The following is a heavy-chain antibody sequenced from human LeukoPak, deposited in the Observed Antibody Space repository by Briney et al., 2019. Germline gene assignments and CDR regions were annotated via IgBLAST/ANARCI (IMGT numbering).Heavy chain of an antibody. V-gene: IGHV3-64*01. J-gene: IGHJ4*02. Sequence: GGSLRLSCAASGFTFSSYAMHWVRQAPGKGLEYVSAISSNGGSTYYANSVKGRFTISRDNSKNTLYRQMGSLRAEDMAVYYCALWAVAGTYYYWGQGTLVTVSS. CDR2: ISSNGGST. CDR3: ALWAVAGTYYY. D-gene: IGHD6-19*01. CDR1: GFTFSSYA.